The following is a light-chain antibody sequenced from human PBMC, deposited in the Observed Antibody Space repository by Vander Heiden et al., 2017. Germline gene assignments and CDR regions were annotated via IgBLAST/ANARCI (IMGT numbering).Light chain of an antibody. CDR2: AAS. Sequence: AIRMTQSPSSFSASTGDRVTITCRASQGISSYLAWYQQKPGKAPKLLIYAASTSQSGVPSRFSGSGSGTDFTLTISFLQSEDFASYYCQQYDNYPVTFGGGTKVEIK. J-gene: IGKJ4*01. V-gene: IGKV1-8*01. CDR1: QGISSY. CDR3: QQYDNYPVT.